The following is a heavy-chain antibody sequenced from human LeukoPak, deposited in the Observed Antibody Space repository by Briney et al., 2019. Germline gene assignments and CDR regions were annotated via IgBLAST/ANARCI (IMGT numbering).Heavy chain of an antibody. CDR2: IWYDGSNK. J-gene: IGHJ4*02. CDR1: GFTFSSYG. Sequence: GGSLRLSCAASGFTFSSYGMHWVRQAPGKGLEWVAVIWYDGSNKYYADSVKGRFTISRDNSKNTLYLQMNSLRAEDTAVYYCARALWNDYGDYIDYWGQGTLVTVSS. D-gene: IGHD4-17*01. CDR3: ARALWNDYGDYIDY. V-gene: IGHV3-33*01.